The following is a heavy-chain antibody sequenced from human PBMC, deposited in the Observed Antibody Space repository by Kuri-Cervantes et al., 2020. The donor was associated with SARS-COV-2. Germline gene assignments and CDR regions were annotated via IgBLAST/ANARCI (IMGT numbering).Heavy chain of an antibody. V-gene: IGHV4-30-2*01. J-gene: IGHJ4*02. CDR3: ARQGGYSSSSLDY. D-gene: IGHD6-6*01. CDR1: GGSISSGGYY. CDR2: IYHSGST. Sequence: SCTVSGGSISSGGYYWSWIRQPPGKGLEWIGYIYHSGSTYYNPSLKSRVTISVDRSKNQFSLKLSSVTAADTAVYYCARQGGYSSSSLDYWGQGTLVTVSS.